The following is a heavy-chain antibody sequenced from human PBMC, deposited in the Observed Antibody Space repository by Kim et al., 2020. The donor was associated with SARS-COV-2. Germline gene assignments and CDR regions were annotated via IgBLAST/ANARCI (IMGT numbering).Heavy chain of an antibody. CDR1: GDSISSYY. J-gene: IGHJ4*01. CDR3: ARETKYIVGVTARGGDFD. CDR2: IYNSGGT. D-gene: IGHD1-26*01. Sequence: SETLSLTCTVSGDSISSYYWNWIRQPPGKALEWIGSIYNSGGTNYNPSLKSRVTISVDTSKNQFSLRLTSVTAADTAVYYCARETKYIVGVTARGGDFD. V-gene: IGHV4-59*01.